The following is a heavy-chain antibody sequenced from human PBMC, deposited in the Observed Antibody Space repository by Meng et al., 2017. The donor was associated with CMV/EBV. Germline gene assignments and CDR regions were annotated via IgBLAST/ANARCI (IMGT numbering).Heavy chain of an antibody. CDR2: ISSSSSYI. V-gene: IGHV3-21*01. D-gene: IGHD1-26*01. Sequence: EVQLVESGGGRVRPGGSLRLSGAASGFTFSSYSMNWVRQAPGKGLEWVSSISSSSSYIYYADSVKGRFTISRDNAKNSLYLQMNSLRAEDTAVYYCARVGVGATTFAADYWGQGPRGTVLS. J-gene: IGHJ4*02. CDR3: ARVGVGATTFAADY. CDR1: GFTFSSYS.